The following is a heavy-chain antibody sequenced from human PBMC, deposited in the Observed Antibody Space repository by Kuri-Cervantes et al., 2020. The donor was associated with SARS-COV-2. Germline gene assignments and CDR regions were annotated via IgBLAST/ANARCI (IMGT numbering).Heavy chain of an antibody. Sequence: GGSLRLSCTASGFTFSSYSMNWVRQAPEKGLEWVSAISSTSTYINYVDSVKGRFTISRDDAKNSLYLQMSSLRAEDTAAYYCAREGTHLSSYYYMDVWGKGTTVTVSS. D-gene: IGHD2/OR15-2a*01. CDR3: AREGTHLSSYYYMDV. CDR1: GFTFSSYS. CDR2: ISSTSTYI. V-gene: IGHV3-21*01. J-gene: IGHJ6*03.